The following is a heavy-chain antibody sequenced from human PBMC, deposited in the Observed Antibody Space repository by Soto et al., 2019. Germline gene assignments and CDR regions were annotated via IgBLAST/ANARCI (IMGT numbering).Heavy chain of an antibody. D-gene: IGHD2-2*01. CDR2: TYYRSKWYN. J-gene: IGHJ5*02. CDR3: EREPLSPLYCSSTSYYWDKVGDWFDL. CDR1: VDSVSSNSAA. V-gene: IGHV6-1*01. Sequence: SQTLSLTCAISVDSVSSNSAAWNWIRQSPSRGLEWLGRTYYRSKWYNDYAVSVKSRITINPDTSKNQFSLQLNSVTPEDTAVYYCEREPLSPLYCSSTSYYWDKVGDWFDLWGQGTLVMVSS.